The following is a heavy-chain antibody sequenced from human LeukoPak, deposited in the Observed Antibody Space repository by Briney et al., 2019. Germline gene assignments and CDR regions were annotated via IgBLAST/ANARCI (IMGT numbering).Heavy chain of an antibody. J-gene: IGHJ6*03. D-gene: IGHD4-11*01. CDR3: AREGDSNRHWRYYYYYMDV. CDR2: IYTSGST. CDR1: GGSISSYY. V-gene: IGHV4-4*07. Sequence: PSETLSLTCTVSGGSISSYYWSWIRQPAGKGLEWIGRIYTSGSTNYNPSLKSRVTISVDKSKNQFSLKLSSVTAADTAVYYCAREGDSNRHWRYYYYYMDVWGKGTTVTVSS.